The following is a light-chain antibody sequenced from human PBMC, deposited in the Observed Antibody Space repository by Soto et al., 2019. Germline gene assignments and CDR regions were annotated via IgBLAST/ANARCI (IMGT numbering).Light chain of an antibody. CDR2: AAS. V-gene: IGKV1-9*01. J-gene: IGKJ3*01. CDR3: QQYDNLGTT. Sequence: DIQLTQSPSFLSASVGDRVTITCRASQGISSYLAWYQQKPGKAPKLLIYAASTLQSGVPSRFSGSGSGTEFTLTISSLQPEDIATYYCQQYDNLGTTFGPGTKVDIK. CDR1: QGISSY.